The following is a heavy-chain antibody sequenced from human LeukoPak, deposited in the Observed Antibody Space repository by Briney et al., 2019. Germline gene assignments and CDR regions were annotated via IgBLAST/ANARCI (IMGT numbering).Heavy chain of an antibody. J-gene: IGHJ6*03. CDR2: INHSGRT. Sequence: SETLSLTCAVYGESFSGYYWTWIRQPSGKGLEWIGDINHSGRTTYNPSLKSRVIISVDTSKNLFSLNLTSVTAADTAVYYCTRPWQRRYYMDVWGKGTTVAVSS. CDR1: GESFSGYY. V-gene: IGHV4-34*01. CDR3: TRPWQRRYYMDV.